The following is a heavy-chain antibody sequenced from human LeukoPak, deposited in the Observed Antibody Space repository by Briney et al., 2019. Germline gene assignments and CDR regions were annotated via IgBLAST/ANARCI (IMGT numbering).Heavy chain of an antibody. CDR2: IHQDAGEK. V-gene: IGHV3-7*05. CDR1: GFTFSSYW. Sequence: GGSLRLSCAASGFTFSSYWMSWVRQAPGKGLQWVASIHQDAGEKQYLDSVRGRFTISRDNAKNSLYLQMNSLRVEDTAVYYCASSKDHCCHYWGQGTLVTVSS. D-gene: IGHD2-21*01. CDR3: ASSKDHCCHY. J-gene: IGHJ4*02.